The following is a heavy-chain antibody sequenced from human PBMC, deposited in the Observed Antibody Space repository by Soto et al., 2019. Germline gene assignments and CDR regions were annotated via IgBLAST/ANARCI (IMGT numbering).Heavy chain of an antibody. CDR2: ISSCSSTI. CDR3: ARDPDYYDSSGYYPEYFQH. D-gene: IGHD3-22*01. J-gene: IGHJ1*01. V-gene: IGHV3-48*02. CDR1: GFTFSSYS. Sequence: GGSLRLSCAASGFTFSSYSMNWVRQAPGKGLEWVSYISSCSSTIYYADSVKGRFTISRDNAKNSLYLQMNSLRDEDTAVYYCARDPDYYDSSGYYPEYFQHWGQGTLVTVSS.